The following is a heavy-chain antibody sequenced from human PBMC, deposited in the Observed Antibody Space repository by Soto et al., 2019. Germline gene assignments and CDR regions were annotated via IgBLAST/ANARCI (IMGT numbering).Heavy chain of an antibody. CDR1: GFILSDYS. CDR3: ARENYYKMDV. Sequence: QVQLVESGGGLVKPGGSLRLSCAASGFILSDYSMTWIRQSPGKGLEWISYISNSGITNYADSVKGRFTISRDNAKNSLYLQMDSLRAEDTAVYYCARENYYKMDVWGQGTTVTVSS. CDR2: ISNSGIT. V-gene: IGHV3-11*05. J-gene: IGHJ6*02.